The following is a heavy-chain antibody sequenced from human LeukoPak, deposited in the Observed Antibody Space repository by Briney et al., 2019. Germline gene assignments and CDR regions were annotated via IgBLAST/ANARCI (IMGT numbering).Heavy chain of an antibody. Sequence: GGSLRLSCAAPGFTFSSYGMHWVRQAPGTGLEWVAVISYDGGNKYYADSVKGRFTISRDNSKNTLYLQMNSLRAEDTAVYYCAKAGPKVVLVAANFDYWGQGTLVTVSS. CDR2: ISYDGGNK. CDR3: AKAGPKVVLVAANFDY. D-gene: IGHD2-15*01. J-gene: IGHJ4*02. V-gene: IGHV3-30*18. CDR1: GFTFSSYG.